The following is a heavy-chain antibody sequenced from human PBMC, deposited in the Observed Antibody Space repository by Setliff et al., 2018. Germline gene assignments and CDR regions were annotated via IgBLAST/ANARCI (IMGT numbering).Heavy chain of an antibody. CDR1: GGTFSSYA. V-gene: IGHV1-69*10. J-gene: IGHJ2*01. D-gene: IGHD4-17*01. CDR3: ARDPTTVTTRWYFDL. CDR2: IIPILGIA. Sequence: VKVSCKASGGTFSSYAISWVRQAPGQGLEWMGGIIPILGIANYAQKFQGRVTITADESTSTAYMELSSLRAEDTAVYYCARDPTTVTTRWYFDLWGRGTLVTVSS.